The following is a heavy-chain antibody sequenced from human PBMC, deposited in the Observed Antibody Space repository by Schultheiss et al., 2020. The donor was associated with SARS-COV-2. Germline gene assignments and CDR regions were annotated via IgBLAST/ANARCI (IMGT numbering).Heavy chain of an antibody. J-gene: IGHJ4*02. Sequence: GGSLRLSCAASGFTFSSYAMHWVRQAPGKGLEWVAVISYDGSNKYYADPVKGRFTISRDNSKNTLYLQMNSLRAEDTAVYYCARDLGGYSSGWGQGTLVTVSS. CDR1: GFTFSSYA. V-gene: IGHV3-30*04. CDR2: ISYDGSNK. CDR3: ARDLGGYSSG. D-gene: IGHD6-19*01.